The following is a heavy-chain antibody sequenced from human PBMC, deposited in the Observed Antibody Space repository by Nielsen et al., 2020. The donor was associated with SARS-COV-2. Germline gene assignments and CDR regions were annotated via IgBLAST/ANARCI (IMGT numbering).Heavy chain of an antibody. J-gene: IGHJ5*02. CDR2: INHRGRT. V-gene: IGHV4-34*01. Sequence: LETLSLTCAVYGGSLSFHYWSWVRQPPGKGLEWIGEINHRGRTNYNPSLKNRVTISVDTSTKQFSLRLTSVTAADTAVYYCARGPGVEVVANYFDPWGQGTPVTVSS. CDR3: ARGPGVEVVANYFDP. CDR1: GGSLSFHY. D-gene: IGHD4/OR15-4a*01.